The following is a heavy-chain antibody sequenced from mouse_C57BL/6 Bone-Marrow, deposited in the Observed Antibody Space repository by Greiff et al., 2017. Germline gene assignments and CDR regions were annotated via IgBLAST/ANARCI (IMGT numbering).Heavy chain of an antibody. CDR2: IYPGDGDT. J-gene: IGHJ1*03. Sequence: QVQLQQSGPELVKPGASVKISCKASGYAFSSSWMNWVKQRPGKGLEWIGRIYPGDGDTNYNGKFKGKATLTADKSSSTAYMQLSSRTSEDSAVYFCARWPTVVATPYWYFDVWGTGTTVTVSS. CDR3: ARWPTVVATPYWYFDV. D-gene: IGHD1-1*01. V-gene: IGHV1-82*01. CDR1: GYAFSSSW.